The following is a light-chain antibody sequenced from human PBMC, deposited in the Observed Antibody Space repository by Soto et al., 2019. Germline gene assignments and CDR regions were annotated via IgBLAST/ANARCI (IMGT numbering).Light chain of an antibody. J-gene: IGKJ1*01. Sequence: AIRMTQSPSSLSASTGDRVTITCRASQGISSYLAWYQQKPGEAPKLLIYDASALPSGVPSRFSGSGSGTKFTLTIASLQPDDFATYYCQQYETFSGTFGPGTKVDIK. CDR3: QQYETFSGT. CDR1: QGISSY. V-gene: IGKV1-8*01. CDR2: DAS.